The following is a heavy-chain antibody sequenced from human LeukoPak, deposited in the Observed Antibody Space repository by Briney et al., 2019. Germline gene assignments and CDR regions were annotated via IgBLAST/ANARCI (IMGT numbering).Heavy chain of an antibody. Sequence: GGSLRLSCAASGFTFSSYPMSWVRQAPGKGLEWVSTISTDSTYTFYAHSVKGRFTISRDNSKDTLYLQMSSLRVEDTAVYFCAKGEGYCGGGTCYRYFDSWGQGTLVTVSS. CDR1: GFTFSSYP. CDR2: ISTDSTYT. D-gene: IGHD2-15*01. CDR3: AKGEGYCGGGTCYRYFDS. V-gene: IGHV3-23*01. J-gene: IGHJ4*02.